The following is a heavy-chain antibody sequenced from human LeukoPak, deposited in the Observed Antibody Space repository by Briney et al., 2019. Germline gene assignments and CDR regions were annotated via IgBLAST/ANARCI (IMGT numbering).Heavy chain of an antibody. CDR1: GFTFSSYA. J-gene: IGHJ5*01. CDR2: ISGGGGNT. D-gene: IGHD6-13*01. V-gene: IGHV3-23*01. CDR3: AKTRGYSSSWYDF. Sequence: GGSLRLSCAASGFTFSSYAMSWVRQAPGKGLEWVSVISGGGGNTSYADSVKGRFTISSDNSKNTLYLQMSSLRAEDTALYYCAKTRGYSSSWYDFWGQGTLVTVSS.